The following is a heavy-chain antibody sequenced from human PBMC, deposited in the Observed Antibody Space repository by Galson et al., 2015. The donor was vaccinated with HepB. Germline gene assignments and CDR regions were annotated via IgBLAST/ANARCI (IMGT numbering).Heavy chain of an antibody. J-gene: IGHJ4*02. V-gene: IGHV3-73*01. CDR1: GFIFSDSG. CDR2: IGNKVNNYVT. Sequence: SLRLSCAASGFIFSDSGIHWVRQASGKGLEWVGRIGNKVNNYVTAYAASVRDRFTISRDDSRNTAYLQVSSLRTEDTAVYYCTSRDGYSGSWGQGTLVTVSS. CDR3: TSRDGYSGS. D-gene: IGHD5-24*01.